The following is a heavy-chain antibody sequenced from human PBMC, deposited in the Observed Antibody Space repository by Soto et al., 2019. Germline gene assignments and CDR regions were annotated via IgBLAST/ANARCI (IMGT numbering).Heavy chain of an antibody. CDR2: IYHSGST. V-gene: IGHV4-4*02. CDR3: ARIQGYCSSTSCPKSNWFDP. D-gene: IGHD2-2*01. J-gene: IGHJ5*02. Sequence: PSETLSLTCAVSGGSISSSNWWSWVRQPPGKGLEWIGEIYHSGSTNYNPSLKSRVTISVDKSKNQFSLKLSSVTAADTAVYYCARIQGYCSSTSCPKSNWFDPWGQGTLVTAPQ. CDR1: GGSISSSNW.